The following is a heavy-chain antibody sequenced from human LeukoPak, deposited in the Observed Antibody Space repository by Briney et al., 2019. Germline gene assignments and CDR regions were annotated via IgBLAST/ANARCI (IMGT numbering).Heavy chain of an antibody. CDR2: IYYSGST. V-gene: IGHV4-59*01. D-gene: IGHD3-22*01. J-gene: IGHJ3*02. CDR1: GGSISSYY. Sequence: SETLSLTCTVSGGSISSYYWSWIRQPPGKGLEWIGYIYYSGSTNYIPSLKSRVTISVDTSKNQFSLKLSSVTAADTAVYYCARSPVVMDAFDIWGQGTMVTVSS. CDR3: ARSPVVMDAFDI.